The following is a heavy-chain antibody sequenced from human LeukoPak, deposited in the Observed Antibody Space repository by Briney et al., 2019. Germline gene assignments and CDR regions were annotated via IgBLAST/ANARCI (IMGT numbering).Heavy chain of an antibody. CDR1: GFTPSNYW. CDR3: ARDPLIAEAGIYFDY. D-gene: IGHD6-19*01. Sequence: ARRSLRLSCAAAGFTPSNYWTNWVRQPPREGLEWVANIKEDGSEKNYVGSVKGRFTISRDNAKNSLYLQMSSLRAEDTAVYYCARDPLIAEAGIYFDYWGQGNLVTVSS. CDR2: IKEDGSEK. J-gene: IGHJ4*02. V-gene: IGHV3-7*05.